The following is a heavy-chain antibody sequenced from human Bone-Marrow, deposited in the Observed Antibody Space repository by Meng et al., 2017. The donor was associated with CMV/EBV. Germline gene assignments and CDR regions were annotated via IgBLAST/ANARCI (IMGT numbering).Heavy chain of an antibody. Sequence: GESLKISCGTSGFSFSDYYMSWVRQAPGKGLEWVATIKPDASEQHYVDSVRGRFTISRDNSKNSVHLQLSSLRGEDTAVYYCARDFLYGRITMVRGVNSYWGQGTLVTVSS. CDR2: IKPDASEQ. CDR3: ARDFLYGRITMVRGVNSY. J-gene: IGHJ4*02. CDR1: GFSFSDYY. D-gene: IGHD3-10*01. V-gene: IGHV3-7*01.